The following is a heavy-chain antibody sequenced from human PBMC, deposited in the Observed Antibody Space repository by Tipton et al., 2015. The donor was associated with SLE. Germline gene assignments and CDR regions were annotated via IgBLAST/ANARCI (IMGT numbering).Heavy chain of an antibody. J-gene: IGHJ3*02. V-gene: IGHV4-39*07. Sequence: TLSLTCTVSGGSVRSSSKYWAWIRQPPGKGLEWIGSIYYTGTTTYYNSFLKSRVTMSVDTSKNQFSLKLASVTAADTAVYYCARSVITFGGVIAAGAFATWGQGTMVTVSS. CDR1: GGSVRSSSKY. CDR2: IYYTGTTT. CDR3: ARSVITFGGVIAAGAFAT. D-gene: IGHD3-16*02.